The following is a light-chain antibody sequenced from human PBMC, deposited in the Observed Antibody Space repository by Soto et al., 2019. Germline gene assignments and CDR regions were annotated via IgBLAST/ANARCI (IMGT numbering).Light chain of an antibody. J-gene: IGKJ2*01. CDR3: QQYGGSPPVT. CDR1: QSVRSRY. Sequence: EIVLTQSPGTLSLSPGERATLSCRASQSVRSRYLAWYQQKPGQAPRLLIYGASSRATGIPDRFSGSGSGTDFTRTSTRLEPEDFAVYYCQQYGGSPPVTFGQGTKLEIK. V-gene: IGKV3-20*01. CDR2: GAS.